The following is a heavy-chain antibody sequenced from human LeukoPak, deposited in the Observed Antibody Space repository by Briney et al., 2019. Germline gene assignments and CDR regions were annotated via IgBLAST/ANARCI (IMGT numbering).Heavy chain of an antibody. CDR1: GFTFSSYA. V-gene: IGHV3-33*08. Sequence: GGSLRLSCAASGFTFSSYAMSWVRQAPGKGLEWVAVMWSDGSNKYYTDSLKGRFTISRDNSKNTLYLQMNSLRAEDTAVYYCARDYGDYGGYFDYWGQGTLVTVSS. D-gene: IGHD4-17*01. CDR2: MWSDGSNK. CDR3: ARDYGDYGGYFDY. J-gene: IGHJ4*02.